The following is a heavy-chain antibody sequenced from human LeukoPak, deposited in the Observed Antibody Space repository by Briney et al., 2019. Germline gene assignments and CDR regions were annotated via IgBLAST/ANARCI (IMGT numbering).Heavy chain of an antibody. CDR2: IRSSSSNI. V-gene: IGHV3-21*01. J-gene: IGHJ4*02. CDR3: VRAVEYYYDSSGYAVDY. CDR1: GFTFARYS. D-gene: IGHD3-22*01. Sequence: GSLRLSCAASGFTFARYSMNWVRQAPGKGLEWVSSIRSSSSNIYYADSVTGRFTISRDNAKNSLYLQMNSLRAEDTAVYYCVRAVEYYYDSSGYAVDYWGQGTLVTVSS.